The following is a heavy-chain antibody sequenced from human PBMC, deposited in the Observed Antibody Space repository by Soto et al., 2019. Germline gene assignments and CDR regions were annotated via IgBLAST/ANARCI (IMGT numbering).Heavy chain of an antibody. J-gene: IGHJ4*02. Sequence: NHSETLSLTCTVSGGSISSYYWSWIRQPPGKGLEWIGYIYYSGSTNYNPSLKSRVTISVDTSKNQFSLKLSSVAAADTAVYYCARGLPGAAAYVYWGQGTLVTVSS. CDR2: IYYSGST. CDR1: GGSISSYY. CDR3: ARGLPGAAAYVY. V-gene: IGHV4-59*01. D-gene: IGHD6-13*01.